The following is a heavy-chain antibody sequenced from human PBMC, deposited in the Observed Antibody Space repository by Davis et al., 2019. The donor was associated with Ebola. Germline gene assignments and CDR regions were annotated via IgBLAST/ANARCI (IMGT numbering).Heavy chain of an antibody. CDR1: GFIVSNND. Sequence: GGSLRLSCAPSGFIVSNNDMTWVRQAPGKGLEWVSVIHSGGATYHADSVQGRFTISRDNSKNTLYLQMNSRRAEDTAVYYCATGGPYCSSTSCYLGYWGQGTLVTVSS. CDR3: ATGGPYCSSTSCYLGY. CDR2: IHSGGAT. J-gene: IGHJ4*02. D-gene: IGHD2-2*01. V-gene: IGHV3-53*05.